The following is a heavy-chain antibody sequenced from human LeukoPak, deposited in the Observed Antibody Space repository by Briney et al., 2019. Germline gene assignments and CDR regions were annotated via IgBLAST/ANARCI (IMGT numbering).Heavy chain of an antibody. Sequence: SETLSLTCAVYGGSFSGYYWSWIRQPPGKGLEWIGKINHSGSTNYNPSLKSRVTISVDTSKNQFSLKLSSVTAADTAVYYCARSRNYYGSGIVVDYWGQGTLVTVSS. CDR3: ARSRNYYGSGIVVDY. D-gene: IGHD3-10*01. V-gene: IGHV4-34*01. CDR2: INHSGST. CDR1: GGSFSGYY. J-gene: IGHJ4*02.